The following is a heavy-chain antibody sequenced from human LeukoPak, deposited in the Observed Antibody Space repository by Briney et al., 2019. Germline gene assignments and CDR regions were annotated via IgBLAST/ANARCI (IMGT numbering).Heavy chain of an antibody. V-gene: IGHV3-21*01. D-gene: IGHD1-26*01. CDR3: ARDRYIVGATGLFDY. Sequence: TGGSLRLSCAASGFSFSSYSMNWVRQAPGKGLEWVSSFSSSSGYIYYADSVKGRFTISRDNAKNSLYLQMNSLRAEDTAVYYCARDRYIVGATGLFDYWGQGTLVTVSS. J-gene: IGHJ4*02. CDR2: FSSSSGYI. CDR1: GFSFSSYS.